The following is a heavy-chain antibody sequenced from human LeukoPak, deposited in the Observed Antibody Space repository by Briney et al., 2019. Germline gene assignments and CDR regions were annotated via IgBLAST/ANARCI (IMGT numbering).Heavy chain of an antibody. CDR3: ARSRQASGLFSS. V-gene: IGHV4-30-2*01. J-gene: IGHJ5*02. CDR1: GYAIISGGFS. D-gene: IGHD3-10*01. Sequence: SETLSLTCTVSGYAIISGGFSWNWIRQPPGKGLEWIGCIYDRGPAHYNPSLKSRLTISVDRPKNQFFLNVTSLTAADTAVYYCARSRQASGLFSSWGQGTLVVVSS. CDR2: IYDRGPA.